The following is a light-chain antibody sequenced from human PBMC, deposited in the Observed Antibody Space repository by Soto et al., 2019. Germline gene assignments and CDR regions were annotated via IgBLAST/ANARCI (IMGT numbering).Light chain of an antibody. CDR3: QQYSAYPLT. V-gene: IGKV1-5*03. CDR2: WAS. J-gene: IGKJ4*01. Sequence: DIQLTQSPSILSASVGDRVTITCRASENINGYLAWNQQKPGEAPKLLIYWASSLISGVPSRFTGGESGTELTLTISSLQPDDFATDYCQQYSAYPLTFGGVTKVDVK. CDR1: ENINGY.